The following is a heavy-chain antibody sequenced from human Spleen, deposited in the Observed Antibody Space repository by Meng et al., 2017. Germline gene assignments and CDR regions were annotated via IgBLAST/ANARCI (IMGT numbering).Heavy chain of an antibody. D-gene: IGHD2-2*01. CDR3: ARFCRSSSCPDY. V-gene: IGHV1-8*01. CDR1: GYTFTDYD. J-gene: IGHJ4*01. CDR2: MNPINGNT. Sequence: QVQLVQSGAEVKKPWASVKVSCKASGYTFTDYDVNWVRQAAGQGLEWMGWMNPINGNTGYAQKFQGRVAMTRNTSITTAYMELSSLRSEDTAVYYCARFCRSSSCPDYWGHGTLVTVSS.